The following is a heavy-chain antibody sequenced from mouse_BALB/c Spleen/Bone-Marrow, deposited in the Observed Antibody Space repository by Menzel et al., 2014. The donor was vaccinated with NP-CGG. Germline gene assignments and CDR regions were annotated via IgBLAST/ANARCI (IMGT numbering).Heavy chain of an antibody. J-gene: IGHJ2*01. CDR2: IRNKAYGYTT. CDR1: GFTFIDYY. D-gene: IGHD4-1*01. Sequence: DVQLVESGGGLVQPGGSLRLSCVTSGFTFIDYYMNWVRQPPGKALEWVGFIRNKAYGYTTEYSASVKGRFTISSDNSQSILYLQMNTLRAEDSATYYCTRDMGGILFDSWGQGTTLTVSS. CDR3: TRDMGGILFDS. V-gene: IGHV7-3*02.